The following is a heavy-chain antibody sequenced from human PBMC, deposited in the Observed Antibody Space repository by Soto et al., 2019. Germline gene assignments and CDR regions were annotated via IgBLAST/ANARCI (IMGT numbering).Heavy chain of an antibody. Sequence: LSLTCAVYGGSFSGYYWSWIRQPPGKGLEWVAVIWYDGSNKYYADSVKGRFTISRDNSKNTLYLQMNSLRAEDTAVYYCARDSCSGGSCYSAYYGMDVWGQGTTVTVSS. CDR1: GGSFSGYY. CDR3: ARDSCSGGSCYSAYYGMDV. J-gene: IGHJ6*02. D-gene: IGHD2-15*01. CDR2: IWYDGSNK. V-gene: IGHV3-33*08.